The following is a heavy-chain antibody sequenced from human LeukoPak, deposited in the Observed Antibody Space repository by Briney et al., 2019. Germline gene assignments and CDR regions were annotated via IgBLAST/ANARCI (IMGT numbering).Heavy chain of an antibody. V-gene: IGHV3-21*01. J-gene: IGHJ6*03. D-gene: IGHD6-6*01. CDR1: GMTFRMCA. Sequence: TTGGSLRLSCEGSGMTFRMCAMSWVRQAPGKGLEWVSSISSSSSYIYYADSVKGRFTISRDNAKNSLYLQMNSLRAEDTAVYYCAKDRGKQLVLYYYYMDVWGKGTTVTVSS. CDR2: ISSSSSYI. CDR3: AKDRGKQLVLYYYYMDV.